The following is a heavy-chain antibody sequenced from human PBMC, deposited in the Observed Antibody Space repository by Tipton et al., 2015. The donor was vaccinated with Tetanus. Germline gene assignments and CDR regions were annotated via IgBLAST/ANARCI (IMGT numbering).Heavy chain of an antibody. CDR2: IFHSGST. J-gene: IGHJ3*01. D-gene: IGHD2-2*01. CDR3: ARRSYCSSSRCFDAFDL. CDR1: GGSISDKKYY. Sequence: TLSLTCTVSGGSISDKKYYWGWIRQPPGKGLEWIAYIFHSGSTNYSPSLKSRVAISMDTSKNQISQKLSSVTAADTAVYYCARRSYCSSSRCFDAFDLWGQGTMVTVSS. V-gene: IGHV4-61*05.